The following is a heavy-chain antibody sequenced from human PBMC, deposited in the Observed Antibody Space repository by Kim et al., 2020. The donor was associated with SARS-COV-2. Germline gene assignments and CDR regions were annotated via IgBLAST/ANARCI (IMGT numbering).Heavy chain of an antibody. D-gene: IGHD2-2*01. V-gene: IGHV1-8*01. CDR3: ARGPGGASTSCPDYFDY. J-gene: IGHJ4*02. CDR2: MNPNSGNT. Sequence: ASVKVSCKASGYTFTSYDINWVRQATGQGLEWMGWMNPNSGNTGYAQKFQGRVTMTRNTSISTAYMELSSLRSDDTAVYYCARGPGGASTSCPDYFDYWGQGTLVTVSS. CDR1: GYTFTSYD.